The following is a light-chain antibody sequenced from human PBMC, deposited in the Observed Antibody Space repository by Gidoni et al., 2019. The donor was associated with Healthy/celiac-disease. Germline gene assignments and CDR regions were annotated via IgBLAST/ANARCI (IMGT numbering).Light chain of an antibody. V-gene: IGKV4-1*01. CDR3: QQYYSTPWT. CDR1: QRLLYSSNNKNY. Sequence: DIVMTQSPDSLAVSLGERATINCKSSQRLLYSSNNKNYLTWYQQKPGQPPKLLVYWASTRESGVPDRFSGSGSGTDFTLTITSLQAEDVAVYYCQQYYSTPWTFGQGTKLEIK. CDR2: WAS. J-gene: IGKJ2*01.